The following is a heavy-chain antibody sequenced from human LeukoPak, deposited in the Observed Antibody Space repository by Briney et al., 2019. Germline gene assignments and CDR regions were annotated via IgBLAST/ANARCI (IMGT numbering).Heavy chain of an antibody. CDR1: GFTFSSYS. J-gene: IGHJ5*02. Sequence: GGSLRLSCAASGFTFSSYSMNWVRQAPGKGLEWVSSISSSSSYIYYADSVKGRFTISRDNAKNSLYLQMNSLRAEDTAVYYCARGGLRGVPQNWFDPWGQGTLVTVSS. V-gene: IGHV3-21*01. D-gene: IGHD3-10*01. CDR3: ARGGLRGVPQNWFDP. CDR2: ISSSSSYI.